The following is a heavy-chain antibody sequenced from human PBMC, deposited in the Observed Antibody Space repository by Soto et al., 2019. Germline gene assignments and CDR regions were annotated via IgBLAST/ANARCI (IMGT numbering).Heavy chain of an antibody. D-gene: IGHD3-10*01. CDR3: ASQGRGTDYYGMDV. CDR1: GFTFTSSA. V-gene: IGHV1-58*02. Sequence: QMQLVQSGPEVKKPGTSVKVSCKASGFTFTSSAMQWVRQARGQRLEWIGWIVVGSGNTNYAQKCQERVTITMDMATSTAYMELISLRSEDTAVYYCASQGRGTDYYGMDVWGQGTTVTVSS. J-gene: IGHJ6*02. CDR2: IVVGSGNT.